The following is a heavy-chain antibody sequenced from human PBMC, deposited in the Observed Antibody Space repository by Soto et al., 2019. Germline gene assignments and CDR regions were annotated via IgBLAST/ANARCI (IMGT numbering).Heavy chain of an antibody. CDR1: GFIFSSYA. Sequence: PGGSPRLSCAASGFIFSSYAMSWARQAPGKGLEWVSAISGSGGSTYYADSVKGRFTISRDNSKNTLYLQMNSLRAEDTAVYYSAKEKISASCCNLFDPWGQGTLVTVSS. CDR2: ISGSGGST. J-gene: IGHJ5*01. CDR3: AKEKISASCCNLFDP. D-gene: IGHD2-2*01. V-gene: IGHV3-23*01.